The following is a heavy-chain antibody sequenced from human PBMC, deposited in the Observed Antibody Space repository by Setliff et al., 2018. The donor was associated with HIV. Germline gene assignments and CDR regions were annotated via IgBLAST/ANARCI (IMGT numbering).Heavy chain of an antibody. Sequence: SVKVSCKASGYTFSTYGLTWVRQAPGQGLEWMGGIVPFSGSVNYAQRFQERVTITSDESSTTAYMELSSLKSEDTAMYYCATIREYYYDSSGQEYFQHWGHGTLVTVSS. J-gene: IGHJ1*01. D-gene: IGHD3-22*01. CDR3: ATIREYYYDSSGQEYFQH. CDR2: IVPFSGSV. CDR1: GYTFSTYG. V-gene: IGHV1-69*13.